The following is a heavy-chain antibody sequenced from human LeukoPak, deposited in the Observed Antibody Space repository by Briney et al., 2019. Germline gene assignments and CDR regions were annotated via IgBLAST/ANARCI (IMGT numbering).Heavy chain of an antibody. J-gene: IGHJ6*02. CDR1: GGSISSYY. Sequence: SETLSLTCTVSGGSISSYYWSWIRQPPGKGLEWIGYIYYSGSTNYNPSLKSRVTISVDTSKNQFSLKLSSVTAADTAVYYCARGRNYYDSSGYYRTKNYGMDVWGQGTTVTVSS. D-gene: IGHD3-22*01. V-gene: IGHV4-59*01. CDR3: ARGRNYYDSSGYYRTKNYGMDV. CDR2: IYYSGST.